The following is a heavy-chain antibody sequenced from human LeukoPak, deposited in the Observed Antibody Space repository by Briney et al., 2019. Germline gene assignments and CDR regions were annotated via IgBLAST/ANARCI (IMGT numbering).Heavy chain of an antibody. D-gene: IGHD4-17*01. CDR2: IKSKIEGETT. V-gene: IGHV3-15*01. J-gene: IGHJ4*02. CDR1: GFTFSDAW. Sequence: MTGGSLRLSCAASGFTFSDAWMTWVRQAPGTGLEWVGRIKSKIEGETTDYAAPVKGRFTISRDDSENTLYLQMKSLKTEDTAVYYCAPSVTTEGLFDYWGQGTLVTVSS. CDR3: APSVTTEGLFDY.